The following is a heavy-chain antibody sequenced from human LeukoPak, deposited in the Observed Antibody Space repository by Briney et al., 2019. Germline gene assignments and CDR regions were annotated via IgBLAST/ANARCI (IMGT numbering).Heavy chain of an antibody. J-gene: IGHJ4*02. D-gene: IGHD6-13*01. CDR3: ARGGGELVRGWFDY. V-gene: IGHV4-30-4*08. CDR1: GGSISSGGYY. Sequence: TQTLSLTCTVSGGSISSGGYYWSWIRQHPGKGLEWIGYIYYSGSTYYNPSLKSRVTISVDTSKNQFSLKLSSVTAADTAVYYCARGGGELVRGWFDYWGQGTLVTVSS. CDR2: IYYSGST.